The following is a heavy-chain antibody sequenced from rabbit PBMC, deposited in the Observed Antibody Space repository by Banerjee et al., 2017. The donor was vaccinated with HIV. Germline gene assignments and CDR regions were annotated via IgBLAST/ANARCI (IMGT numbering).Heavy chain of an antibody. Sequence: QEQLVESGGGLVQPEGSLTLTCKASGFTLSSYWMWWVRQAPGKGLEWIACIGAGSSGTTYYASWAKGRFTISKTSSTTVTLQMTSLTAADTATHFCARDLAGVIGWNFNLWGPGTLVTVS. CDR2: IGAGSSGTT. D-gene: IGHD4-1*01. CDR1: GFTLSSYW. CDR3: ARDLAGVIGWNFNL. J-gene: IGHJ4*01. V-gene: IGHV1S45*01.